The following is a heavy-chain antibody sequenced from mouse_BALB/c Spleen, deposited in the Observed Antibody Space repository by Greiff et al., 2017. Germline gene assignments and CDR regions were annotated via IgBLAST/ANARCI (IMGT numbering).Heavy chain of an antibody. CDR3: AIASYDGYCVPFAY. J-gene: IGHJ3*01. CDR2: ISDGGSDT. CDR1: GFTFSDYY. V-gene: IGHV5-4*02. D-gene: IGHD2-3*01. Sequence: EVQLLESGGGLVKPGASLKFSCAASGFTFSDYYMHWVRQTPEKRLEWVATISDGGSDTYYPDSVKGRSTISRANAKNNLYLQMSSLTSEDTAMYYCAIASYDGYCVPFAYWGQGTLVTVSA.